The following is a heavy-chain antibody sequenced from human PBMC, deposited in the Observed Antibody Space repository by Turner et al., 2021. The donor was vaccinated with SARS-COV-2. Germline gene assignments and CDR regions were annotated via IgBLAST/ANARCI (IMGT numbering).Heavy chain of an antibody. CDR1: GGSFRGYY. CDR2: HKLSGST. CDR3: ARGDWGDYVDY. D-gene: IGHD7-27*01. V-gene: IGHV4-34*01. Sequence: QVQLQQLGSGLFKPSETLSLTGAVYGGSFRGYYWRWIRQPPGKRLEWIREHKLSGSTNYNPSLKSRVTISVDKSKSQFSLELGAVTAADTAVYYCARGDWGDYVDYWGQGTLVTVSS. J-gene: IGHJ4*02.